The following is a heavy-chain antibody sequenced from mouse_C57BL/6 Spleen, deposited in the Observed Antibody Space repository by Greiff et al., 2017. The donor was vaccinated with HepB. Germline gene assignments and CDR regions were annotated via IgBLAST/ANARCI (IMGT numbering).Heavy chain of an antibody. V-gene: IGHV5-4*01. D-gene: IGHD1-1*01. CDR2: ISDGGSYT. CDR1: GFTFSSYA. CDR3: ARDKRSSSYFDY. J-gene: IGHJ2*01. Sequence: EVKLQESGGGLVKPGGSLKLSCAASGFTFSSYAMSWVRQTPEKRLEWVATISDGGSYTYYPDNVKGRFTISRDNAKNNLYLQMSHLKSEDTAMYYCARDKRSSSYFDYWGQGTTLTVSS.